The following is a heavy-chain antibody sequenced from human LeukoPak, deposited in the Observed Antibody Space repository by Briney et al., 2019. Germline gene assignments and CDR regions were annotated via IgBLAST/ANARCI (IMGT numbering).Heavy chain of an antibody. CDR2: IYYSGST. V-gene: IGHV4-39*01. CDR1: GGSISSSSCY. CDR3: ARHKVGKYSSSSRYFDY. J-gene: IGHJ4*02. D-gene: IGHD6-6*01. Sequence: PSETLSLTCTVSGGSISSSSCYWGWIRQPPGKGLEWIGSIYYSGSTYYNPSLKSRVTISVDTSKNQFSLKLSSVTAADTAVYYCARHKVGKYSSSSRYFDYWGQGTLVTVSS.